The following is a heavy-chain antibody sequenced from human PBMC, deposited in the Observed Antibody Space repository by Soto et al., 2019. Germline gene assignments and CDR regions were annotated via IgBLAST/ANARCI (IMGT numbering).Heavy chain of an antibody. V-gene: IGHV5-10-1*01. CDR3: ASPSPRYSSSWTYYYYYGMDV. CDR2: IDPSDSYT. D-gene: IGHD6-13*01. CDR1: GYSFTSYW. Sequence: GESLKISCKGSGYSFTSYWISWVRQMPGKGLEWMGRIDPSDSYTNYSPSFQGHVTISADKSISTAYLQWSSLKASDTAMYYCASPSPRYSSSWTYYYYYGMDVWGQGTTVTVSS. J-gene: IGHJ6*02.